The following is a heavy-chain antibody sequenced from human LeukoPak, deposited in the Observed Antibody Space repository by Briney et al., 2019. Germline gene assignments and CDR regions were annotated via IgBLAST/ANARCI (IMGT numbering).Heavy chain of an antibody. CDR3: ARLHYGDPTSWFDP. D-gene: IGHD2-21*02. Sequence: PSETLSLTCTVSGGSMNSYYWSWIRQPPGKGLEWIGYMSNSGLTNYNPSLKSRVTISVDTSKNQFSLKLRSVTAADTAVYYCARLHYGDPTSWFDPWGQGTLVTVSS. CDR1: GGSMNSYY. CDR2: MSNSGLT. J-gene: IGHJ5*02. V-gene: IGHV4-4*09.